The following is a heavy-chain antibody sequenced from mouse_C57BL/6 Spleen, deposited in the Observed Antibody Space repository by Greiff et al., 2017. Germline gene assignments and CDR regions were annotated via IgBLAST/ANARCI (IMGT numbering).Heavy chain of an antibody. J-gene: IGHJ2*01. V-gene: IGHV1-42*01. CDR1: GYSFTGYY. Sequence: EVQLQQSGPELVKPGASVKISCKASGYSFTGYYMNWVKQSPEKSLEWIGEINPSTGGTTYNQKFKAKDTLTVDKSSSTAYMQLKSLTSEDSAVYYCARGPPQIYYDYDGYFDYWGQGTTLTVSS. CDR2: INPSTGGT. D-gene: IGHD2-4*01. CDR3: ARGPPQIYYDYDGYFDY.